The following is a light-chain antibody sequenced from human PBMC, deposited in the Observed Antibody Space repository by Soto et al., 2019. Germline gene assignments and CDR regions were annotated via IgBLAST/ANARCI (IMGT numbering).Light chain of an antibody. CDR1: QDISVY. Sequence: DIQMTQSPSSLSASVGDRVTITCRASQDISVYLAWYQQKPGKVPKLLIYSASTLQSGVPSRFSGSGSGTDFTLTISSLQPEDVATYYCQKFNTAPLTFAQGTRLEI. V-gene: IGKV1-27*01. J-gene: IGKJ5*01. CDR2: SAS. CDR3: QKFNTAPLT.